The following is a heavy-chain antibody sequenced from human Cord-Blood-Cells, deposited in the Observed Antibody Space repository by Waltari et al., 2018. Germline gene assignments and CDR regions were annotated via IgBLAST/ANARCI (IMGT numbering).Heavy chain of an antibody. Sequence: QVQLVQSGAEVKKPGSSVKVSCKASGGTFSSYAISWVRQAPGQGLEWRGGILPNFGTANYAQKCQGRVTITADESTSTAYMELSSLRSEDTAVYYCAIGPGVATISPNAFDIWGQGTMVTVSS. J-gene: IGHJ3*02. V-gene: IGHV1-69*12. CDR3: AIGPGVATISPNAFDI. D-gene: IGHD5-12*01. CDR1: GGTFSSYA. CDR2: ILPNFGTA.